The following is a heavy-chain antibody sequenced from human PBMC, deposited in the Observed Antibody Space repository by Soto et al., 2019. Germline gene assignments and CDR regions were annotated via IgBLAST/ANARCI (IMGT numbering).Heavy chain of an antibody. V-gene: IGHV1-18*01. CDR1: GYTFTSYG. Sequence: QVQLVQSGAEVKKPGASVKVSCKASGYTFTSYGISWVRQAPGQGLEWMGWISAYNGNTNYAQKLQGRVTMTTDTATSTAYMELRSLRSDDTAVYYWARDWPTVRGGEYYYYGMDVWGQGTTVTVSS. D-gene: IGHD3-10*01. CDR3: ARDWPTVRGGEYYYYGMDV. J-gene: IGHJ6*02. CDR2: ISAYNGNT.